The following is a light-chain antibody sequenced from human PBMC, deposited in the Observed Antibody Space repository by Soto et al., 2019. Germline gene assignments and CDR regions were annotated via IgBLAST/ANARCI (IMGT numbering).Light chain of an antibody. Sequence: IVLTHSPGTLSLSPWEIATLSCRASQRVGSNYLACYQQKPGQAPRLLIYGASSRATVIPDRFSGSGAGTNFTPTISMLETEDVAVYYCQQYGTSEIIFGQGTRLEIK. J-gene: IGKJ5*01. CDR2: GAS. CDR1: QRVGSNY. CDR3: QQYGTSEII. V-gene: IGKV3-20*01.